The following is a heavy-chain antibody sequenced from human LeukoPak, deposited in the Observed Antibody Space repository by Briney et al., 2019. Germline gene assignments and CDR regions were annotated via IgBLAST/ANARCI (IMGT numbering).Heavy chain of an antibody. CDR1: GGSISSGGYY. Sequence: PSETLSLTCTVSGGSISSGGYYWSWIRQPPGKGLEWIGYIYYSGSTNYNPSLKSRVTISVDTSKNQFSLKLSSVTAADTAVYYCARNIAYRPYYFDYWGQGTLVTVSS. D-gene: IGHD6-13*01. V-gene: IGHV4-61*08. J-gene: IGHJ4*02. CDR3: ARNIAYRPYYFDY. CDR2: IYYSGST.